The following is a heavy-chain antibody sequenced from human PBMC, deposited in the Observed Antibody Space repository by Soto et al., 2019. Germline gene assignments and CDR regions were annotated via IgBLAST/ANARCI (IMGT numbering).Heavy chain of an antibody. D-gene: IGHD6-19*01. CDR1: GFTFSSYA. V-gene: IGHV3-23*01. Sequence: EVQLLESGGGLVQPGGSLRLSCAASGFTFSSYAMSWVRQAPGKGLEWVSAISGSGGSTYYADSVKGRFTISRDNSKNTLYLQMNSPRAEDTAVYYCASAQWLVLCPFDYWVQGTLVTVSS. J-gene: IGHJ4*02. CDR3: ASAQWLVLCPFDY. CDR2: ISGSGGST.